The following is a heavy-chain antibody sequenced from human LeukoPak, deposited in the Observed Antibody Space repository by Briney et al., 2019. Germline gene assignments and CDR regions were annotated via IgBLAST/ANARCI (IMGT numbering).Heavy chain of an antibody. J-gene: IGHJ4*02. CDR1: DVSVTTRDPY. Sequence: SETLSLTCIVSDVSVTTRDPYWGWIRQPPGKGLEWIGSAYYSGSTYYNPSLKSRLSISVDTSKNQFSLRLASVTATDTAVYYCARGSFYYDSSGYQYYFDYWGQGTLVTVSS. V-gene: IGHV4-39*07. CDR3: ARGSFYYDSSGYQYYFDY. CDR2: AYYSGST. D-gene: IGHD3-22*01.